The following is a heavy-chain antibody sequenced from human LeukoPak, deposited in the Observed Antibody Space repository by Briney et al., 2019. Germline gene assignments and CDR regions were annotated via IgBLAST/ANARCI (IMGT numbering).Heavy chain of an antibody. CDR3: ARYLTGDAFDI. V-gene: IGHV4-59*08. CDR2: IYYSGST. Sequence: SETLSLTCTVSGGSISSYYWSWIRQPPGKGLEWIGYIYYSGSTNYIPSLKSRVTISVDTSKNQFSLKLSSVTAADTAVYYCARYLTGDAFDIWGQGTMVTVSS. CDR1: GGSISSYY. J-gene: IGHJ3*02. D-gene: IGHD3-9*01.